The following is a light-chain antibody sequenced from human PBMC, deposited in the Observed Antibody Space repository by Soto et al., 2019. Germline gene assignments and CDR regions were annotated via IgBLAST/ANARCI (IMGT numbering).Light chain of an antibody. CDR2: AAS. CDR1: QNVRNY. J-gene: IGKJ1*01. Sequence: DIQMTQSPSSLSASVGDRVTITCRASQNVRNYLNWYQKKSGEAPNLLIFAASTLQSGVPSRFSGSGAETEFTLTISSLQPEDFATYYCQESYTRAFGQGTVGEI. V-gene: IGKV1-39*01. CDR3: QESYTRA.